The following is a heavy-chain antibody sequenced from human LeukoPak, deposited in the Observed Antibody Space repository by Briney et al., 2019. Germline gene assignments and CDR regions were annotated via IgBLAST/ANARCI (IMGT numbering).Heavy chain of an antibody. V-gene: IGHV3-23*01. CDR3: AKGGPYYDFWSAHGLLDY. D-gene: IGHD3-3*01. J-gene: IGHJ4*02. CDR1: GFTFSSYA. Sequence: PGGSLRLSCAASGFTFSSYAMSWVRQAPGKGLEWVSAISGSGGSTYYADSVKGRFTISRDNSKNTLYLQMNSLRAEDTAVYYCAKGGPYYDFWSAHGLLDYWGQGTLVTVSS. CDR2: ISGSGGST.